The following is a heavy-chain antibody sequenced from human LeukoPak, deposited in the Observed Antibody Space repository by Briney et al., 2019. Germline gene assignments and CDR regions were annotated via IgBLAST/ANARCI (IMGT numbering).Heavy chain of an antibody. CDR2: ISSSSSYI. CDR1: GFTFSSYS. CDR3: ARQIITFGGVIVTHQLFFDY. V-gene: IGHV3-21*04. D-gene: IGHD3-16*02. J-gene: IGHJ4*02. Sequence: GGSLRLSCAASGFTFSSYSMNWVRQAPGKGLEWVSSISSSSSYIYYADSVKGRFTISRDNAKNSLYLQMNSLRAEDTAVYYCARQIITFGGVIVTHQLFFDYWGQGTLVTVSS.